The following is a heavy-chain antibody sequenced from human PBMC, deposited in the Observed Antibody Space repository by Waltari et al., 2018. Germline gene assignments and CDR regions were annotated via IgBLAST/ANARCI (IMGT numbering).Heavy chain of an antibody. CDR2: ISSDGRT. J-gene: IGHJ4*02. CDR3: EGSGGH. D-gene: IGHD3-10*01. CDR1: GFTVSAHS. V-gene: IGHV3-23*01. Sequence: EVQLLESGGGLVQPGGSLRLSCAASGFTVSAHSMTWVRQAPGKGPEWVAGISSDGRTYDADSVKGRFTISRDNSKNTLYLQMQSLRAEDTAVYYCEGSGGHWGQGTLVTVSS.